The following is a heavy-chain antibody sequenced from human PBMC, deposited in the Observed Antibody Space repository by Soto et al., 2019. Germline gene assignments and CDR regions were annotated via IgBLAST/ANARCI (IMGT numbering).Heavy chain of an antibody. CDR1: GGTFSSYA. J-gene: IGHJ4*02. V-gene: IGHV1-69*13. D-gene: IGHD2-15*01. Sequence: SVKVSCKASGGTFSSYAISWVRQAPGQGLEWMGGIIPIFGTPKYAQKFQGRVTIIADESTTTAYMELTSLRSEDTAVYYCARGHRVVAATHLSYYFDYWGQGTLVTVSS. CDR3: ARGHRVVAATHLSYYFDY. CDR2: IIPIFGTP.